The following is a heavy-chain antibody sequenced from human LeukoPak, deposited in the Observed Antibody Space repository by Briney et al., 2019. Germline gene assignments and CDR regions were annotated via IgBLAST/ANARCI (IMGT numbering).Heavy chain of an antibody. D-gene: IGHD4-17*01. Sequence: PGGSLRLSCAASGFTFSSYWMSWVRQAPGKGLEWVANIKQDGSEKYNVDSVKGRFTISRDNAKNSLYLQMNSLRAEDTAVYYCARGWYGDYGHDAFDIWGQGTMVTVSS. J-gene: IGHJ3*02. CDR1: GFTFSSYW. V-gene: IGHV3-7*03. CDR3: ARGWYGDYGHDAFDI. CDR2: IKQDGSEK.